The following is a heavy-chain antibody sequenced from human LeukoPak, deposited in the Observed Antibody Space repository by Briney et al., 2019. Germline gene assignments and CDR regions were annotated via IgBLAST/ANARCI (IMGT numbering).Heavy chain of an antibody. CDR3: AKDPGVVPAHYFDY. CDR1: GFTFSSYA. J-gene: IGHJ4*02. Sequence: GGSLRLSCAASGFTFSSYAMNWVRQAPGKGLEGVSGTGSTGVSTFYADSVKGLFTVSRDNSKNTLSLQMNSLRAEDTAVYYCAKDPGVVPAHYFDYWGQGTLVTVSS. D-gene: IGHD2-2*01. CDR2: TGSTGVST. V-gene: IGHV3-23*01.